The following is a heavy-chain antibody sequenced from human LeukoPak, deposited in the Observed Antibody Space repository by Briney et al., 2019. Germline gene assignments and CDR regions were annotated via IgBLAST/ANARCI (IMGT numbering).Heavy chain of an antibody. V-gene: IGHV3-23*01. CDR1: GLTFSSYA. CDR2: ITDSGGGT. CDR3: TRGYVGIDY. J-gene: IGHJ4*02. D-gene: IGHD5-12*01. Sequence: GGSLRLSCAAYGLTFSSYAMDWVRQAPGKGLEWVSTITDSGGGTYYADSVKGRFTISRDNSKNTLYLQMNSLRAEDTALYYCTRGYVGIDYWGQGTLVTVSS.